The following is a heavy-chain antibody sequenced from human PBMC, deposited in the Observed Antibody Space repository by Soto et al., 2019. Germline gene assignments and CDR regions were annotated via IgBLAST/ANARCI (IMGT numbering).Heavy chain of an antibody. J-gene: IGHJ6*02. Sequence: GGSLRLSCAASGFTFSSYWMTWVRQAPGKGLQWVANIKQDGSERYYVDSVKGRFTNSRDNAKTSVFLQMNSLRAEDTAVYYCARGPPYQHNSVDLWGQGTTITVSS. CDR1: GFTFSSYW. CDR3: ARGPPYQHNSVDL. D-gene: IGHD2-2*01. CDR2: IKQDGSER. V-gene: IGHV3-7*03.